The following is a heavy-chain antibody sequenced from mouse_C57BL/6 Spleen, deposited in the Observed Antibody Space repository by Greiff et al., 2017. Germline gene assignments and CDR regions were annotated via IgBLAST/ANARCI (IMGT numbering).Heavy chain of an antibody. D-gene: IGHD2-3*01. CDR1: GYTFTSYW. V-gene: IGHV1-59*01. Sequence: QVQLQQPGAELVRPGTSVKLSCKASGYTFTSYWMPWVKQRPGQGLEWLGVIDPSDSYTNYNQKFKGKATLTVDTSSSTTYMQLSSLTSEDSAVYYCARGADDGYSDAMEYWGQGTSVTVSS. CDR2: IDPSDSYT. CDR3: ARGADDGYSDAMEY. J-gene: IGHJ4*01.